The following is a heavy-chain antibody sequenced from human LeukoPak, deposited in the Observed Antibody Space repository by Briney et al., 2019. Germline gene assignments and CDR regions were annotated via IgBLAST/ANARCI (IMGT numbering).Heavy chain of an antibody. CDR3: ARDALHASTMVRGVLPSSYMDV. Sequence: PGGSLRLSCAASGFTFDDYAMHWVRQAPGKGLEWVSGISWNSGSIGYADSVKGRFTISRDNAKNSLYLQMNSLRAEDTAVYYCARDALHASTMVRGVLPSSYMDVWGKGTTVTVSS. D-gene: IGHD3-10*01. V-gene: IGHV3-9*01. CDR1: GFTFDDYA. CDR2: ISWNSGSI. J-gene: IGHJ6*03.